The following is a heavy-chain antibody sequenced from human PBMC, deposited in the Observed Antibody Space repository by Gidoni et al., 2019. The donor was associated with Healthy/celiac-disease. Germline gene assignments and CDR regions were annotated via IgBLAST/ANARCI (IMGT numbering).Heavy chain of an antibody. Sequence: EVQLVESGGGLVKPGGSLRLSCAASGFTFSSYSMNWVRQAPGKGLEWVSSISSSRSYIYYADSVKGRFTISRDNAKNSLYLQMNSLRAEDTAVYYCARDKISGWSPDYWGQGTLVTVSS. CDR3: ARDKISGWSPDY. CDR2: ISSSRSYI. J-gene: IGHJ4*02. V-gene: IGHV3-21*01. D-gene: IGHD6-19*01. CDR1: GFTFSSYS.